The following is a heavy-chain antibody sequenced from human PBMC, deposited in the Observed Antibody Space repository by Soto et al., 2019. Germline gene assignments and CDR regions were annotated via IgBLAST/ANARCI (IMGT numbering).Heavy chain of an antibody. D-gene: IGHD6-6*01. CDR3: ARGSGEQLAIYYYYGMDV. J-gene: IGHJ6*02. Sequence: SETLSLTCAVYGGSFSGYYWSWIRQPPGKGLEWIGEINHSGSTYYNPSLKSRVTISVDTSKNQFSLKLSSVTAADTAVYYCARGSGEQLAIYYYYGMDVWGQGTTVTVSS. CDR2: INHSGST. V-gene: IGHV4-34*09. CDR1: GGSFSGYY.